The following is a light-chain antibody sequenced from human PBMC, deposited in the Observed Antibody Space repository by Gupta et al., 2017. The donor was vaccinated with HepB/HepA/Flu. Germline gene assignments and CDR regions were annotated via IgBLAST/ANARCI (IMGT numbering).Light chain of an antibody. Sequence: EIVMTQSPATLSVSPGESATLSCRASQSVTSNLAWYQQRPGQAPRLLFYGASTRATGIPARFSGSGSGTEFTLTISSLQSEDFAVYYCQQYNDWPYTFGRGTKLEIK. J-gene: IGKJ2*01. CDR1: QSVTSN. CDR3: QQYNDWPYT. CDR2: GAS. V-gene: IGKV3-15*01.